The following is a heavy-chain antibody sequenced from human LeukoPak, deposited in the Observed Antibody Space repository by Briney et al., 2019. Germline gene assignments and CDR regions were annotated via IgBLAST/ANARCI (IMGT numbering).Heavy chain of an antibody. CDR1: GFIFSSYS. J-gene: IGHJ6*04. CDR2: SSNSRNTV. CDR3: AGAGGRPDV. V-gene: IGHV3-48*04. Sequence: GGSLTLSCAASGFIFSSYSKNWVRQAPGKGLGWISCSSNSRNTVYDADSVKGRCTISRDNLKISLYLQMNSLRAEYAAVYYCAGAGGRPDVWGKGTTVTVSS. D-gene: IGHD6-6*01.